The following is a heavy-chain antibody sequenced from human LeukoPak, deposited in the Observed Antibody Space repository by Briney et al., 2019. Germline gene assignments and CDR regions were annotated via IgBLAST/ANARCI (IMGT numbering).Heavy chain of an antibody. CDR3: ARFLNYYDTSGPTFDY. D-gene: IGHD3-22*01. CDR1: GGSISSSSYY. V-gene: IGHV4-39*07. CDR2: IYYSGST. Sequence: PSETLSLTCTVSGGSISSSSYYWGWIRQPPGKGLEWIGSIYYSGSTYYNPSLQSRVTISVDTSENQFSLKLSSVTAADTAVYYCARFLNYYDTSGPTFDYWGQGTLVTVSS. J-gene: IGHJ4*02.